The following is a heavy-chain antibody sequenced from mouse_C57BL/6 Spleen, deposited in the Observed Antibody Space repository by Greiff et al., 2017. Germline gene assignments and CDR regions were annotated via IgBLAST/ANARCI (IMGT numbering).Heavy chain of an antibody. Sequence: EVKLVESGGGLVKPGGSLKLSCAASGFTFSDYGMHWVRQAPEKGLEWVAYISSGSSTIYYADTVKGRFTISRDNAKNTLFLQMTSLRSEDTAMYYCARGELGPYAMDYWGQGTSVTVSS. J-gene: IGHJ4*01. D-gene: IGHD4-1*01. CDR2: ISSGSSTI. CDR1: GFTFSDYG. CDR3: ARGELGPYAMDY. V-gene: IGHV5-17*01.